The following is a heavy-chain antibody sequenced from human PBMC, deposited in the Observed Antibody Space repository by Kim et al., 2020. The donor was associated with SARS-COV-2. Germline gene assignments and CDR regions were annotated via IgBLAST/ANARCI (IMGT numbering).Heavy chain of an antibody. CDR2: MSHDGSDE. V-gene: IGHV3-30*18. CDR1: GFSFSSYG. CDR3: AKGAGEKWLFYENW. D-gene: IGHD5-12*01. J-gene: IGHJ4*02. Sequence: GGSLRLSCAASGFSFSSYGMHWVRQTPEKGLEWVAVMSHDGSDEYYRDSVKGRFTISRDNSKNILYLQMDSLRPEDTALYYCAKGAGEKWLFYENWWGQGTVVTVSS.